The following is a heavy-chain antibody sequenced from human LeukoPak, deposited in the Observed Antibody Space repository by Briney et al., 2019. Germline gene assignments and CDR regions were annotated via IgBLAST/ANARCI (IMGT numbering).Heavy chain of an antibody. CDR3: AKMGLRFGDLLSVDY. Sequence: PGGCLRLSCAASGFTFSNAWMSWVRQAPGKGLEWVAVISYDGSNKYYADSVKGRFTISRDNSKDTLYLQMNSLRAEDTAVYYCAKMGLRFGDLLSVDYWGQGTLVTVSS. CDR1: GFTFSNAW. CDR2: ISYDGSNK. V-gene: IGHV3-30*18. D-gene: IGHD3-10*01. J-gene: IGHJ4*02.